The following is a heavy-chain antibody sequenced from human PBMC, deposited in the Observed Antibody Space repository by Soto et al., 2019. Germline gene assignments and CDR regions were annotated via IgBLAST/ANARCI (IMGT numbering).Heavy chain of an antibody. J-gene: IGHJ1*01. CDR2: ISYDGSNK. Sequence: GGSLRLSCAASGFTFSSYAMHWVRQAPGKGLEWVAVISYDGSNKYYADSVKGRFTISRDNSKNTLYLQMNSLRAEDTAVYYSAREQLVGAPGPNEYFQHWGQGTLVTVSS. CDR3: AREQLVGAPGPNEYFQH. D-gene: IGHD1-26*01. V-gene: IGHV3-30-3*01. CDR1: GFTFSSYA.